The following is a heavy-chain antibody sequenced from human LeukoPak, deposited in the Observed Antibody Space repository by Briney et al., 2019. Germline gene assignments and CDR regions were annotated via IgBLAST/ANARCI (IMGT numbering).Heavy chain of an antibody. J-gene: IGHJ4*02. CDR1: GGTFSSYA. CDR2: IIPIFGTA. CDR3: AKRFERTYYFDY. D-gene: IGHD3-10*01. V-gene: IGHV1-69*05. Sequence: SVKVSCKASGGTFSSYAISWVRQAPGQGLEWMGGIIPIFGTANYAQKFQGRVTMTRDTSISTAYMELSSLRSDDTAMYYCAKRFERTYYFDYWGQETLVTVSS.